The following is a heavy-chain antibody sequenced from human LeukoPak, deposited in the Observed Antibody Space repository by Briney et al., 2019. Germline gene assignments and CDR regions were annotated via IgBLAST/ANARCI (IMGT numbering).Heavy chain of an antibody. D-gene: IGHD3-16*01. CDR2: IRSKAYGGTT. V-gene: IGHV3-49*03. CDR3: ARGGGLGEYNERYYFDY. CDR1: GFTFGDYA. J-gene: IGHJ4*02. Sequence: GGSLRLSCTASGFTFGDYAMSWFRQAPGKGLEWVGFIRSKAYGGTTEYAASVKGRFTISRDNVKKSLYLQMNSLRVEDTAIYYCARGGGLGEYNERYYFDYWGQGTLVTVSS.